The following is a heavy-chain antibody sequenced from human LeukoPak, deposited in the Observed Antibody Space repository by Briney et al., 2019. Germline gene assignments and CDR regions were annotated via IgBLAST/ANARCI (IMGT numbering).Heavy chain of an antibody. J-gene: IGHJ4*02. CDR3: ARYSGSYSRYFDY. V-gene: IGHV3-66*02. Sequence: AGGSLRLSCAVSGFTVSSNYMSWVRQVPGKGLEWVSVIYISGSTSYADSVKGRFTISRDSSKNALYLQMNSLRAEDTAVYYCARYSGSYSRYFDYWGQGALVTVSS. CDR2: IYISGST. CDR1: GFTVSSNY. D-gene: IGHD1-26*01.